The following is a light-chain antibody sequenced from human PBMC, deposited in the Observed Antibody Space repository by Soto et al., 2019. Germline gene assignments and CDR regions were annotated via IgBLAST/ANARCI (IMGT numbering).Light chain of an antibody. Sequence: EIVMTQSPATLSVSPGERATLSCRASQSVSSNLAWYQQRPGQAPRLLIYGASSRATGIPARFSGSESGTEFTLTISSLQSEDFAVYYCQQYYLWPRTFGQGTKVEIK. CDR2: GAS. V-gene: IGKV3-15*01. J-gene: IGKJ1*01. CDR3: QQYYLWPRT. CDR1: QSVSSN.